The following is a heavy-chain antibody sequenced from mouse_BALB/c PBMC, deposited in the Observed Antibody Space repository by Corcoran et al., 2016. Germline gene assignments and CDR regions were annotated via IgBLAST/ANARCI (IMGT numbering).Heavy chain of an antibody. J-gene: IGHJ4*01. CDR3: ARNYDYDGYAMDY. CDR1: GFSLSTTGMG. V-gene: IGHV8-12*01. CDR2: IYCDDDK. Sequence: QVTLTESGPGLLQPSQTLSLTCSFSGFSLSTTGMGLSWIRQPSGKGLEWLAHIYCDDDKRYNPSLKSRLTISKDTSSNQVFLKITSVDTADTATYYCARNYDYDGYAMDYWGQGTSVTVSS. D-gene: IGHD2-4*01.